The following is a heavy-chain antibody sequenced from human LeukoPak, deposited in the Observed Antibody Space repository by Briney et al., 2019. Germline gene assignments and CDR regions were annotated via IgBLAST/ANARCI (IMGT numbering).Heavy chain of an antibody. Sequence: SETLSLTCTDSGGSISSYYWNWIRQPAGKGLEWIGRVYTSGSTNYNPSLKSRVTISIDKSKNQFSLRLTSVTAADTAIYYSARDYSSGSIDPWGQGTLVTVPS. CDR2: VYTSGST. V-gene: IGHV4-4*07. CDR3: ARDYSSGSIDP. J-gene: IGHJ5*02. CDR1: GGSISSYY. D-gene: IGHD6-19*01.